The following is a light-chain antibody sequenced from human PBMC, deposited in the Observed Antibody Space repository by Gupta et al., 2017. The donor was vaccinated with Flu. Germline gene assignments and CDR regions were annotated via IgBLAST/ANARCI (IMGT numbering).Light chain of an antibody. CDR1: KLGNNF. CDR2: QDS. CDR3: QTWDSSTGV. V-gene: IGLV3-1*01. Sequence: LSGDKLGNNFFSWCQQKPGQSPVLVIYQDSKRPSGIPERFSGSNSGNTATLTLSGTQAKDEADFYCQTWDSSTGVFGGGTKLTVL. J-gene: IGLJ2*01.